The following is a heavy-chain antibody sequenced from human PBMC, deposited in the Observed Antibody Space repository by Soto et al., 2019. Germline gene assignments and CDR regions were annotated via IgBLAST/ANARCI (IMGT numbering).Heavy chain of an antibody. D-gene: IGHD6-19*01. CDR1: GGSISSYY. CDR2: IYYSGST. CDR3: ARDGGIAVAGGWFDP. V-gene: IGHV4-59*01. Sequence: SDTLSLTCTVSGGSISSYYWSWIRQPPGKGLEWIGYIYYSGSTNYNPSLKSRVTISVDTSKNQFSLKLSSVTAADTAVYYCARDGGIAVAGGWFDPWGQGTLVTVSS. J-gene: IGHJ5*02.